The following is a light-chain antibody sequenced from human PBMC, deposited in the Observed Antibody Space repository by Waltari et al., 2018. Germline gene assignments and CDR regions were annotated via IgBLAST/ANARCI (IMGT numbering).Light chain of an antibody. Sequence: SCRARQSVGTYLAWYQQRPGQSPRLLIYDASYRATGIPARFSGSGAETDFTLTISSLQPEEFAVYYCQQRRNWPLTFGGGTRVQI. V-gene: IGKV3-11*01. CDR1: QSVGTY. CDR3: QQRRNWPLT. CDR2: DAS. J-gene: IGKJ4*01.